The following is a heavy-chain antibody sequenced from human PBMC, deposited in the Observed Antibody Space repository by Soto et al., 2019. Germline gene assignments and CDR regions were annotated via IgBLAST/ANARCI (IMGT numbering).Heavy chain of an antibody. CDR1: GGSISSSSYY. CDR2: FYYSEST. J-gene: IGHJ6*02. D-gene: IGHD4-4*01. V-gene: IGHV4-39*01. CDR3: ARVGNSGPYYYYGMDV. Sequence: PSETLSLACAVSGGSISSSSYYWGWIRQPPGKGLEWIGSFYYSESTYYNPSLKSRVTISVDTSKNQFSLKLSSVTAADTAVYYCARVGNSGPYYYYGMDVSGQATTVTVSS.